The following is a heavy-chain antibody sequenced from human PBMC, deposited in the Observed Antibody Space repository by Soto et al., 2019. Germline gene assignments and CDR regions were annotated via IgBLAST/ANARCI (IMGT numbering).Heavy chain of an antibody. CDR2: ILSKTDGGTK. CDR3: TTDVREDYYVSSGPSAPYYYYYGMDV. Sequence: GSLKLSCAASGFTFSNAWISWVRQAPGKGLEWVGLILSKTDGGTKDYAAPVKVSFTISRDDSKNTLYLHMNSLKTEDTAVYYCTTDVREDYYVSSGPSAPYYYYYGMDVWGQGTTVTVSS. J-gene: IGHJ6*02. D-gene: IGHD3-22*01. V-gene: IGHV3-15*01. CDR1: GFTFSNAW.